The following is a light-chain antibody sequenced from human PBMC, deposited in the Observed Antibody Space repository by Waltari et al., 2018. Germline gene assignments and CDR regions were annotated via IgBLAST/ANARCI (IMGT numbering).Light chain of an antibody. CDR1: RSDVGSYDF. Sequence: QSALTQPASVSGFPGQSITISCTGTRSDVGSYDFVSWYQQHPDKAPKLTLYDVRNRHSGVSNRFSGSKSGNTASLTISGLQAEDEADYYCSSYAGTSAPYVFGTGTRVTVL. CDR3: SSYAGTSAPYV. J-gene: IGLJ1*01. V-gene: IGLV2-14*03. CDR2: DVR.